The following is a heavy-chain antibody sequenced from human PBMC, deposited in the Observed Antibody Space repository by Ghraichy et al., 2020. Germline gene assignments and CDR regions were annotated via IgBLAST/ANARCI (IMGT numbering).Heavy chain of an antibody. Sequence: GESLNISCKSSGYSFTSYWIGWVRQMPGKGLEWMGIIYPGDSDTRYSPSFQGQVTISADKSISTAYLQWSSLKASDTGIYYCARSLRGDYSSVVYWGQGTLVTVSS. CDR3: ARSLRGDYSSVVY. D-gene: IGHD4-17*01. CDR2: IYPGDSDT. J-gene: IGHJ4*02. CDR1: GYSFTSYW. V-gene: IGHV5-51*01.